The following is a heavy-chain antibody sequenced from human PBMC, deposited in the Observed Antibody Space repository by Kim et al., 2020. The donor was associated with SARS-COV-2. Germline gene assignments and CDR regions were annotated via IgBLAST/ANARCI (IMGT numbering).Heavy chain of an antibody. D-gene: IGHD3-22*01. CDR3: ASGYSYYDSSGYYY. J-gene: IGHJ4*02. CDR1: GFTFSSYA. CDR2: ISYDGSNK. V-gene: IGHV3-30*04. Sequence: GGSLRLSCAASGFTFSSYAMHWVRQAPGKGLEWVAVISYDGSNKYYADSVKGRFTISRDNSKNTLYLQMNSLRAEDTAVYYCASGYSYYDSSGYYYWGQG.